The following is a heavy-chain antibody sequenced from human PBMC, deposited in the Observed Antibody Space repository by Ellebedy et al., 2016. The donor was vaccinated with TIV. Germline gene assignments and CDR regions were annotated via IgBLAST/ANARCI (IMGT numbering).Heavy chain of an antibody. J-gene: IGHJ3*01. CDR3: ARVVWQQPVSNAFDF. V-gene: IGHV4-59*01. CDR1: GCSISPSY. Sequence: MPGGSLRLSCTVSGCSISPSYWSWIPQPTGKGLEWIGYTSYSGSANYNPALTSRVTISVDTSKNHFSLRLTSVTAADTAVYYCARVVWQQPVSNAFDFWGQGTMVTVSS. D-gene: IGHD6-13*01. CDR2: TSYSGSA.